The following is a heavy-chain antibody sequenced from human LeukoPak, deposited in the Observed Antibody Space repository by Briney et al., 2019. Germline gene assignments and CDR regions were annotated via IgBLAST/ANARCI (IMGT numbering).Heavy chain of an antibody. V-gene: IGHV4-59*01. D-gene: IGHD3-10*01. CDR1: GGSISSYY. CDR3: ARAGHGSGSSLDY. Sequence: PSETLSLTRTVSGGSISSYYWSWIRQPPGKGLEWIGYIYYSGSTNYNPSLKSRVTISVDTSKSQFSLKLSSVTAADTAVYYCARAGHGSGSSLDYWGQGTLVTVSS. J-gene: IGHJ4*02. CDR2: IYYSGST.